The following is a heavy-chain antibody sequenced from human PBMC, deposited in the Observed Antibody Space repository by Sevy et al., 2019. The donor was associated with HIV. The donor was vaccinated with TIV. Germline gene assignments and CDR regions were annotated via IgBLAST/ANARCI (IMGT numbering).Heavy chain of an antibody. Sequence: GGSLRLSCTASGFTLSRYAMNWVRQAPGKGLECVSYISNGGTTIYYGDSVKGRFTISRDNVKNSLYLQMNSLRDDDTAVYYCARGYSTLDYWGQGTLVTVSS. D-gene: IGHD1-26*01. CDR2: ISNGGTTI. CDR3: ARGYSTLDY. V-gene: IGHV3-48*02. J-gene: IGHJ4*02. CDR1: GFTLSRYA.